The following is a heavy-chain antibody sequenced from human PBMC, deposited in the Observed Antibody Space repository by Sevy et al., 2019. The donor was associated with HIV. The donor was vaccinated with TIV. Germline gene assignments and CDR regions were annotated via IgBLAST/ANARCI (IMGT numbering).Heavy chain of an antibody. J-gene: IGHJ4*02. CDR2: IYSGGST. CDR1: GFTVSSNY. D-gene: IGHD1-26*01. Sequence: GGSLRLSCAASGFTVSSNYMSWVRQAPGKGLEWVSVIYSGGSTSYADSVKGGFTISRDNSKNTLYLQMNSLRAEDTAVYYCARGWIPHSGGATTGKEADYWGQGTLVTVSS. V-gene: IGHV3-53*01. CDR3: ARGWIPHSGGATTGKEADY.